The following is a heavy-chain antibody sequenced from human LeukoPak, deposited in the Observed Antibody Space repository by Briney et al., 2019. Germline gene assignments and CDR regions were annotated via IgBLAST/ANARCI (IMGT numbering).Heavy chain of an antibody. CDR2: IRFDGSNK. CDR1: GFIFSNYG. CDR3: AKGHQQLAYTVGY. V-gene: IGHV3-30*02. J-gene: IGHJ4*02. Sequence: GGSLRLSCAASGFIFSNYGMHWVRQAPGKGLEWVAFIRFDGSNKYYADSVKGRFTISRDNSKNTLYLQMNSLRAEDTAVYYCAKGHQQLAYTVGYWGQGTLVTVSS. D-gene: IGHD6-13*01.